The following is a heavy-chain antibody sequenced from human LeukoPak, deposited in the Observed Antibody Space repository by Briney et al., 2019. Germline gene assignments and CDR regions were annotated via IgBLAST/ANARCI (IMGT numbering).Heavy chain of an antibody. CDR1: GGSISSSSYY. D-gene: IGHD3-10*01. CDR2: IYYSGST. CDR3: ARLINYYGSGRD. Sequence: SETPSLTWTVPGGSISSSSYYWGWIRQPPGKGLEWIGRIYYSGSTYYNPSLKSRVTISVDTSKTPFSLQLSSVTAADTAVYYCARLINYYGSGRDWGQGTLVTVSS. V-gene: IGHV4-39*01. J-gene: IGHJ4*02.